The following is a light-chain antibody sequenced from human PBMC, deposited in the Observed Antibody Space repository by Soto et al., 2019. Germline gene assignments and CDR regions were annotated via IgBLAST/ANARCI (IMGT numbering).Light chain of an antibody. V-gene: IGKV3-20*01. Sequence: IVLTQSPGTLSLSPGERATLSCRASQRISSNYIAWYHQKPGQAPRLLIYGASSRATGIPERFSGSGSGTDFTLTISRLEPEHFAVYYCQQYGSSPTFGQGTKVDIK. CDR2: GAS. CDR3: QQYGSSPT. J-gene: IGKJ1*01. CDR1: QRISSNY.